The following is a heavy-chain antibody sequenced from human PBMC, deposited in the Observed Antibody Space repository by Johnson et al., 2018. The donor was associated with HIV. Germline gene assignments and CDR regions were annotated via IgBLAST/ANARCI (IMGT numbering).Heavy chain of an antibody. D-gene: IGHD2-15*01. V-gene: IGHV3-23*04. J-gene: IGHJ3*02. CDR2: ISGRGGST. CDR1: GFTVSSNY. CDR3: AKDSGGSSAYDAFDI. Sequence: VQLVESGGGLVQPGGSLRLSCAASGFTVSSNYMSWVRHAPGKGLEWVSGISGRGGSTYYADSVKGRFTISRDLSQNTLYLQMHSLRAEDTAVYYCAKDSGGSSAYDAFDIWGQGTMVTVSS.